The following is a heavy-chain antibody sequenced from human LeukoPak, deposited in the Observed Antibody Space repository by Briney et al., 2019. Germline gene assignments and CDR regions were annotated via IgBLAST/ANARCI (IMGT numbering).Heavy chain of an antibody. CDR3: ARTFTIFGVLGWFDP. CDR1: GYTFTSYY. V-gene: IGHV1-46*01. Sequence: ASVKVSCKASGYTFTSYYMHWVRQAPGQGLEWMGIINPSGGSTSYAQKFQGRVTMTRDTSTSTVYMELSSLRSEDTAVYYCARTFTIFGVLGWFDPWGQGTLVTVSS. CDR2: INPSGGST. D-gene: IGHD3-3*01. J-gene: IGHJ5*02.